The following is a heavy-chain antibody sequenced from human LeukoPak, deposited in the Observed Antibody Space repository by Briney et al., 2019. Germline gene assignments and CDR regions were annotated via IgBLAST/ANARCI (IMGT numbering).Heavy chain of an antibody. CDR2: IYSDGRT. J-gene: IGHJ4*02. CDR3: ARGHTAVTRHFDF. Sequence: GGSLRLSCVASGFNVSSNYMSWVRQAPGKGLEWVSVIYSDGRTNYADSVKGRFTISRDNSKNTLYLQMNSLRAEDTTVYYCARGHTAVTRHFDFWGQGTLVTVSS. V-gene: IGHV3-66*01. D-gene: IGHD4-17*01. CDR1: GFNVSSNY.